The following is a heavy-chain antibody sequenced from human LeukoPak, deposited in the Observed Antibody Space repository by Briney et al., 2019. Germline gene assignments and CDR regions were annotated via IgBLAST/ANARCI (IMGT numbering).Heavy chain of an antibody. Sequence: GGSLRLSCAASGFTFSSYAMSWVRQAPGKGLEWVSAISGSGGSTYYADSVKGRFTISRDNSKNTLYLQMNSLRAEDTAVYYCAKPGSIAARPPSTPFDYWGQGTLVTVSS. J-gene: IGHJ4*02. CDR3: AKPGSIAARPPSTPFDY. CDR2: ISGSGGST. CDR1: GFTFSSYA. D-gene: IGHD6-6*01. V-gene: IGHV3-23*01.